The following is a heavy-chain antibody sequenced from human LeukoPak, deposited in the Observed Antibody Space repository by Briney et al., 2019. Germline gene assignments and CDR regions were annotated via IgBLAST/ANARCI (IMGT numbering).Heavy chain of an antibody. V-gene: IGHV1-8*01. Sequence: GASVTVSFKASGYTFTSYDINWVRQAPGQGLEWMGWINLNSGNTGYAQNFQGRLTMTRDTSINTAYMELSTLRSEDTAVYYCARVTGSIDYWGQGTLVTVSS. CDR1: GYTFTSYD. CDR2: INLNSGNT. CDR3: ARVTGSIDY. J-gene: IGHJ4*02. D-gene: IGHD1-26*01.